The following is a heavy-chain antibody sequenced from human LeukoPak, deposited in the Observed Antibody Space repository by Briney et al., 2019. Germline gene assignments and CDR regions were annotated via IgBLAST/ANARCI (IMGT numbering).Heavy chain of an antibody. CDR1: GGTFSSYA. J-gene: IGHJ3*02. Sequence: ASVKVSCKASGGTFSSYAISWVRQAPGQGLEWMGGIIPIFGTANYAQKFQGRVTVTADESTSTAYMELSSLRSEDTAVYYCARARDRWSRYAFDIWGQGTMVTVS. CDR3: ARARDRWSRYAFDI. CDR2: IIPIFGTA. V-gene: IGHV1-69*13. D-gene: IGHD4-23*01.